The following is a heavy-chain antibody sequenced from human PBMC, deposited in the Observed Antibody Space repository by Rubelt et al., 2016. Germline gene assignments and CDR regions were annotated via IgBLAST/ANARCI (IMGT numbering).Heavy chain of an antibody. CDR3: ARGEVAVNAFAI. Sequence: QVQLQQWGAGLLKPSETLSLTCAVYGGSFSGSYWTWIRQPPGKGLEWIGEIHPSGSTSHNPSLNSRVTISVDTSKNQFSPRLNSVTAADTAGYYCARGEVAVNAFAIWGQGTMVTVSS. V-gene: IGHV4-34*01. CDR2: IHPSGST. D-gene: IGHD6-19*01. CDR1: GGSFSGSY. J-gene: IGHJ3*02.